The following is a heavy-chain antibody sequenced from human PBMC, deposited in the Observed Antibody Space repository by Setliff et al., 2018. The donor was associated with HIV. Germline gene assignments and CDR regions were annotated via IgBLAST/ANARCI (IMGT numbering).Heavy chain of an antibody. Sequence: SETLSLTCTVSGGSIENLYWTWIRQPSGRGLEWIGYVYSTGSTKYNPSLKSRATMSDDTSKSQISLTLTSVSAADTAVYYCASTSMGMTRKPIWYYHMDVWGHGITVTVS. V-gene: IGHV4-59*11. J-gene: IGHJ6*03. CDR2: VYSTGST. D-gene: IGHD7-27*01. CDR3: ASTSMGMTRKPIWYYHMDV. CDR1: GGSIENLY.